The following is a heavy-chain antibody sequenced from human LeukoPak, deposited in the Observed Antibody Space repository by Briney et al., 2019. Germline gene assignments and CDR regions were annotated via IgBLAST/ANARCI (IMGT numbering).Heavy chain of an antibody. CDR2: ITYRRSA. D-gene: IGHD2-21*01. Sequence: NPSETLSLTCAVYGPLDIYYFMFVRQPPGKGLQWLGEITYRRSADYNPSLKSRLTISIDVPQRQISLQLRSVTAADTAVYYCAAYGGDWNFDSWGQGTLVTVSS. CDR1: GPLDIYY. J-gene: IGHJ4*02. CDR3: AAYGGDWNFDS. V-gene: IGHV4-34*01.